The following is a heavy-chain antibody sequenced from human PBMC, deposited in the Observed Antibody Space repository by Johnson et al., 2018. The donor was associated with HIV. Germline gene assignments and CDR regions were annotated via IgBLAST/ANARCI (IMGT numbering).Heavy chain of an antibody. V-gene: IGHV3-23*04. CDR1: GFTFSSYV. J-gene: IGHJ3*02. CDR2: ISGSGGST. CDR3: AKVDRPGIAAAPLDAFDI. D-gene: IGHD6-13*01. Sequence: MQLVESGGGVVQPGRSLRLSCAASGFTFSSYVMSWVRQAPGKWLEWVSAISGSGGSTYYADSVKGRFTISRDNSKNTLYLQMNSLMAEDTAVYYCAKVDRPGIAAAPLDAFDIWGQGTMVTVSS.